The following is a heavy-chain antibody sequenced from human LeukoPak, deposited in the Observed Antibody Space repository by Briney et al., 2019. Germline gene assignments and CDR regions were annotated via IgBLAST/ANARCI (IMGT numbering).Heavy chain of an antibody. CDR3: ARFPNYDFWSGYYSVDY. CDR2: MNPSSGNT. Sequence: ASVKVSCKASGYTFTSYDINWVRQATGQGLEWMGWMNPSSGNTGYAQKFQGRVTTTRNTSISTAYMELSSLRSEDTAVYYCARFPNYDFWSGYYSVDYWGQGTLVTVSS. J-gene: IGHJ4*02. V-gene: IGHV1-8*01. D-gene: IGHD3-3*01. CDR1: GYTFTSYD.